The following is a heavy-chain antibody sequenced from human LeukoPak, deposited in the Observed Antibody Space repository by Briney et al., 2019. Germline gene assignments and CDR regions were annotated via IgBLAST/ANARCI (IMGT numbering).Heavy chain of an antibody. Sequence: GESLKISCKGSGYSFTSYWIGWVRQMPGKGLEWMGVIYPGDSDTRYSPSFQGQVTISADKSISTAYLQWSSLKASDTAMYYCARRLGMGDMTTVTSPSPAFDPWGQGTLVTVSS. J-gene: IGHJ5*02. D-gene: IGHD4-11*01. CDR1: GYSFTSYW. CDR3: ARRLGMGDMTTVTSPSPAFDP. CDR2: IYPGDSDT. V-gene: IGHV5-51*01.